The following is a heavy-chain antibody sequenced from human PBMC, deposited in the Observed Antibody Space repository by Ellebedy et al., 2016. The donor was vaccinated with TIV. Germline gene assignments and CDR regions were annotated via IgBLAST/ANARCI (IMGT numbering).Heavy chain of an antibody. V-gene: IGHV1-2*02. D-gene: IGHD3-3*01. Sequence: ASVKVSXXASGYTFTAYYMHWVRQAPGQGLEWMGWINSNTGVTVYAQNFQGRVTMTRDTSISTAYMELSGLRSDDTAVYYCAADWSGRRFKADAFDVWGQGTMVTVSS. CDR2: INSNTGVT. J-gene: IGHJ3*01. CDR3: AADWSGRRFKADAFDV. CDR1: GYTFTAYY.